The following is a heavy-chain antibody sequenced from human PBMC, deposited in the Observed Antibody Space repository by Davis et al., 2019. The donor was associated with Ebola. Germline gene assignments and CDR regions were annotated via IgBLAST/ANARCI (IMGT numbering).Heavy chain of an antibody. CDR3: AKEQIAAAGTVYDYYGMDV. J-gene: IGHJ6*02. CDR2: ISSSGSTI. V-gene: IGHV3-48*03. Sequence: GESLKISCAASGFTFSSYEMNWVRQAPGKGLEWVSYISSSGSTIYYADSVKGRFTISRDNSKNTLYLQMNSLRAEDTAVYYCAKEQIAAAGTVYDYYGMDVWGQGTTVTVSS. D-gene: IGHD6-13*01. CDR1: GFTFSSYE.